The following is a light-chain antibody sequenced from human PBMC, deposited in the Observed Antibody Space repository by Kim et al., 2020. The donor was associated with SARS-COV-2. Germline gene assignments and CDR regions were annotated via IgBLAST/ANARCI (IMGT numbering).Light chain of an antibody. Sequence: DIVMTQSPDSLAVSLGERATINCKSSQSVLYSSNNKNYLAWYQQKSGQPPKMLPYWASTRESGVPDRFSGSGSGTDFTLTINSLQAEDVAIYYCQQYYSTPYNFGQGTKLEIK. CDR1: QSVLYSSNNKNY. J-gene: IGKJ2*01. CDR2: WAS. CDR3: QQYYSTPYN. V-gene: IGKV4-1*01.